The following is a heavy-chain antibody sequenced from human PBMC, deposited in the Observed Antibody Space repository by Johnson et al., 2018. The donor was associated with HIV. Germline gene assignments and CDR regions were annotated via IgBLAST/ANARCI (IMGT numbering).Heavy chain of an antibody. CDR3: ARVVLLIAIGGTDAFDI. D-gene: IGHD2-21*01. J-gene: IGHJ3*02. V-gene: IGHV3-9*01. Sequence: VQLVESGGGLVQPGRSLRLSCAASGFTFDDYAMHWVRQAPGKGLEWVSGINWNGGRTGYADSVKGRFTISRDNAKNSLYLQMNSLRAEDTALYYCARVVLLIAIGGTDAFDIWGQGTMVTVSS. CDR1: GFTFDDYA. CDR2: INWNGGRT.